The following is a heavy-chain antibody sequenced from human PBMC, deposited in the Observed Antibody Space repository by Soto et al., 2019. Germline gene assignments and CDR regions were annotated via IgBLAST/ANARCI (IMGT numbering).Heavy chain of an antibody. CDR1: GGSSSSFY. J-gene: IGHJ6*03. CDR3: ARVVGVASYYYYYMDV. CDR2: IYYSGST. V-gene: IGHV4-59*01. Sequence: PSVLLCVTCTVAGGSSSSFYWSWIRQPPGKGLEWIGYIYYSGSTDYNPSLKSRVTISVDTSKNQFSLKLSSVTAADTAVYYCARVVGVASYYYYYMDVWGKGTTVTVSS. D-gene: IGHD2-15*01.